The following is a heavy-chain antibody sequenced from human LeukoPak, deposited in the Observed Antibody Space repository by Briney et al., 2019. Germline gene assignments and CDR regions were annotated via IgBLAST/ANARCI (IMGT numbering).Heavy chain of an antibody. D-gene: IGHD2-21*01. CDR3: AREWGEVTCVGCGLADY. CDR1: GYTFTGYY. CDR2: INPNSGGT. V-gene: IGHV1-2*02. J-gene: IGHJ4*02. Sequence: ASVTVSCKASGYTFTGYYMHWVRQAPGQGLEWMGWINPNSGGTNYAQKFQGRVTMTRDTSISTAYMELSRLRSDDTAVYYCAREWGEVTCVGCGLADYWGQGTLVTVSS.